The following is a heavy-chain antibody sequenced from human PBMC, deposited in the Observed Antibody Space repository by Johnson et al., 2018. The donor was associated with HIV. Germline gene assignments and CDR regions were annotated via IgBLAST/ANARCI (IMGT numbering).Heavy chain of an antibody. CDR2: ISWNSGTI. V-gene: IGHV3-9*01. J-gene: IGHJ3*02. Sequence: WVRQPPGKGLEWVSGISWNSGTIGYADSVKGRFTISRDNAKNSLYLQMNSLRAEDTAVYYCATYSSSWYKGGYAFDIWGQGTMVTVSS. D-gene: IGHD6-13*01. CDR3: ATYSSSWYKGGYAFDI.